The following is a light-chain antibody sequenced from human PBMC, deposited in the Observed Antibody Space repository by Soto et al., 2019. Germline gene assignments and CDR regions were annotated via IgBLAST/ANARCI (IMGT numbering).Light chain of an antibody. CDR1: QSISSY. V-gene: IGKV1-39*01. CDR2: AAS. CDR3: QQSYSTPRT. J-gene: IGKJ1*01. Sequence: DIQMPQSPSSLSASVGDRFTITCRASQSISSYLNWYQQKPGKAPKLLIYAASSLQSGVPSRFSGSGSGTDFTLTISSLQPEDFATYYCQQSYSTPRTCGQGTKVDIK.